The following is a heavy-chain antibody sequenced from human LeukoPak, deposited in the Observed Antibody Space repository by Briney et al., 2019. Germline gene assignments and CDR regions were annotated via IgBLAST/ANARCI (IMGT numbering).Heavy chain of an antibody. CDR2: ISGSGGST. Sequence: GGTLRLSCAASGFTFSSYGMSWVRQAPGKGLEWVSAISGSGGSTYYADSVKGRFTISRDNSKNTLHLQMNSLRAEDTAVYYCATHGSAHYYMDVWGKGTTVTISS. CDR1: GFTFSSYG. J-gene: IGHJ6*03. V-gene: IGHV3-23*01. D-gene: IGHD2-2*03. CDR3: ATHGSAHYYMDV.